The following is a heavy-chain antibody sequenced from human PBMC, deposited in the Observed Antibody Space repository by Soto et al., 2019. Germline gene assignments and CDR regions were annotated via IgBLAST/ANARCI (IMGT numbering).Heavy chain of an antibody. CDR1: GGSISSYY. J-gene: IGHJ4*02. V-gene: IGHV4-59*08. CDR2: IYYSGST. D-gene: IGHD2-15*01. CDR3: ATEDIAIGYFDY. Sequence: SETLSLTCTVSGGSISSYYWSWIRQPPGKGLEWIGYIYYSGSTNYNPSLKSRVTISVDTSKNQFSLKLSSVTAADTAVYYCATEDIAIGYFDYWGQGTLVTVSS.